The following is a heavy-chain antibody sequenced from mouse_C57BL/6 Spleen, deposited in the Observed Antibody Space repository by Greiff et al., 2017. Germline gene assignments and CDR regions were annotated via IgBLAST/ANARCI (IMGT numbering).Heavy chain of an antibody. J-gene: IGHJ2*01. V-gene: IGHV1-53*01. CDR3: AREGGTTVAYFDY. CDR2: INTSNGGT. CDR1: GYTFTSYW. Sequence: QVQLQQPGTELVKPGASVKLSCKASGYTFTSYWMHWVKQRPGPGLEWIGNINTSNGGTNYNEKFKSKATLTVDKSSSTAYMQLSSLTSEDSAVYYCAREGGTTVAYFDYWGQGTTLTVSS. D-gene: IGHD1-1*01.